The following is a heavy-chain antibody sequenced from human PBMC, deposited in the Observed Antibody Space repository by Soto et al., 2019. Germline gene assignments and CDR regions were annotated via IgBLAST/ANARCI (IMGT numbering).Heavy chain of an antibody. Sequence: QVQLQESGPGLVKASQTLSLTCTVSGASITSGDYYWSLIRQPPGKGLEWIGYIYYSGTTYYSPYLRSRCFISVDPSTNQFSLDLSSVTASDTAVYFCPGPGRRLGDLSDAYDMWDEHTMFTVSS. D-gene: IGHD3-10*01. CDR3: PGPGRRLGDLSDAYDM. CDR1: GASITSGDYY. V-gene: IGHV4-30-4*01. CDR2: IYYSGTT. J-gene: IGHJ3*02.